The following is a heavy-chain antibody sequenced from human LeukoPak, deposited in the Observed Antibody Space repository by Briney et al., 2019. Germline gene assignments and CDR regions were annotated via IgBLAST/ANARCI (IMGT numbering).Heavy chain of an antibody. Sequence: PGGSLRLSCAASGLNFRKSWMTWVRQAPGRGLEWVANINQDESKKYYVDSVKGRFTISRDNAKNSLYLQMSSLRAEDTAVYYCARDHAYRTDYWGQGTLVTVSS. J-gene: IGHJ4*02. CDR3: ARDHAYRTDY. CDR2: INQDESKK. V-gene: IGHV3-7*01. CDR1: GLNFRKSW. D-gene: IGHD2-2*01.